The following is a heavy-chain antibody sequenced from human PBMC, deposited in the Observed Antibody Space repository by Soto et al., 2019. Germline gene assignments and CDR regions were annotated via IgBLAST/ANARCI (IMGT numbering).Heavy chain of an antibody. J-gene: IGHJ5*02. D-gene: IGHD3-10*01. V-gene: IGHV4-30-4*01. Sequence: SETLSLTCTVSGGSISSGDYYWSWIRQPPGKGLEWIGYIYHRGNTYYNPSLKSRLIISVDTSRNQFSLNLGSVTAADTAIYYCARAKYYHDSGSHFFFDPWGQGTLVTVSS. CDR3: ARAKYYHDSGSHFFFDP. CDR1: GGSISSGDYY. CDR2: IYHRGNT.